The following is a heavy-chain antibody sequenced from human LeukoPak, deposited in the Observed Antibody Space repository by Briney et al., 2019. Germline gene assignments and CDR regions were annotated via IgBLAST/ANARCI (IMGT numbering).Heavy chain of an antibody. CDR2: IWYDGSNK. CDR3: ARDSGYDSGYFDY. CDR1: GFTFSTYG. Sequence: PGRSLRLSCAASGFTFSTYGMHWLRQAPGKGLEWVAVIWYDGSNKYYADSVKGRFTISRDNSKNTLYLQMNSLRAEDTAVYYCARDSGYDSGYFDYWGQGTLVTVSS. J-gene: IGHJ4*02. V-gene: IGHV3-33*01. D-gene: IGHD5-12*01.